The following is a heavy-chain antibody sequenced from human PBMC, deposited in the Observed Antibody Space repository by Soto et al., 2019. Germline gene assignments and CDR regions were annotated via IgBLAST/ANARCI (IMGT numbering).Heavy chain of an antibody. V-gene: IGHV3-13*01. J-gene: IGHJ4*02. D-gene: IGHD6-13*01. CDR1: GLTFSSYD. Sequence: ESGGGLVQPGGSLRLSCAASGLTFSSYDMHWVRQVAGKGLEWVSAIGVAGDTYYPDSVKGRFTISRENAKNSLYLQMNSLRAEDTAVYYCASGGWGSSWYEGGSRIDYWGQGTLVTVSS. CDR2: IGVAGDT. CDR3: ASGGWGSSWYEGGSRIDY.